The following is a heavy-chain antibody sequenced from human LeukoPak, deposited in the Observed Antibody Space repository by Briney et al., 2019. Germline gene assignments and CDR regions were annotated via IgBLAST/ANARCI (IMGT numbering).Heavy chain of an antibody. D-gene: IGHD3-22*01. CDR1: GFTFSTYW. V-gene: IGHV3-7*01. CDR3: ARDRLLYYYDSGPTGHFQH. J-gene: IGHJ1*01. CDR2: IKQDGSEK. Sequence: GGSLRLSCAASGFTFSTYWMGWVRQAPGKGLEWVANIKQDGSEKYYVDSVKGRFTISRDNAKNSLYLQMSSLRADDTAVYYCARDRLLYYYDSGPTGHFQHWGQGTLVTV.